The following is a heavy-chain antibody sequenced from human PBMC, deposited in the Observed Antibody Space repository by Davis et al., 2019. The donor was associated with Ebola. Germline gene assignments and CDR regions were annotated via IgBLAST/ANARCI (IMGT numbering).Heavy chain of an antibody. Sequence: GESLKISCAASGFTFSSYWMHWVRQAPGKGLVWVSRINSDGSSTTYADSVKGRFTISRDNAKNTLYLQMNSLRAEDTAVYYCARGDETGYPDYWGQGTLVTVSS. D-gene: IGHD3-9*01. V-gene: IGHV3-74*01. CDR3: ARGDETGYPDY. CDR1: GFTFSSYW. J-gene: IGHJ4*02. CDR2: INSDGSST.